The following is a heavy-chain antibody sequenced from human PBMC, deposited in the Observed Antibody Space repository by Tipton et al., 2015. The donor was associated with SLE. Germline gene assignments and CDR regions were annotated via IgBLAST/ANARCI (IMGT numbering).Heavy chain of an antibody. J-gene: IGHJ3*02. CDR1: GGSFSSYF. Sequence: TLSLTCAVYGGSFSSYFWSWIRQPPGKGLEWIGEINHSGSANYNPSLKSRVTISVDTSKNQFSLKLSSVTAADTAVYYCASCIAVADAFDIWGQGTMVTVSS. D-gene: IGHD6-19*01. V-gene: IGHV4-34*01. CDR2: INHSGSA. CDR3: ASCIAVADAFDI.